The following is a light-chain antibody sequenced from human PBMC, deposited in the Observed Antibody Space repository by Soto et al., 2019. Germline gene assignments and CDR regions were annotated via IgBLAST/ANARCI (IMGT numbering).Light chain of an antibody. J-gene: IGLJ2*01. CDR1: SSDVGGYKY. Sequence: QSALTQPRSVSGSPGQSVTISCTGTSSDVGGYKYVSWYQQHPGNASKLMIYDVIERPSGVPDRFSGSKSGNTASLTISGLQGDDEADYYCCSYAGSYTVVFGGGTQLTVL. V-gene: IGLV2-11*01. CDR3: CSYAGSYTVV. CDR2: DVI.